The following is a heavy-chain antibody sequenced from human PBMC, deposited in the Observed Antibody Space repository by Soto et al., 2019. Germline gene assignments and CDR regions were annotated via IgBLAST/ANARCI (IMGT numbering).Heavy chain of an antibody. CDR1: GFTFSSYA. CDR2: ISGSGGST. J-gene: IGHJ6*02. Sequence: GGSLRLSCAASGFTFSSYAMSWVRQAPGKGLEWVSAISGSGGSTFYADSVKGRFTISRDNSKDTLYLQMNSLRVEDTAVYYCARDIAYSNYDMSVGVWANYYYGMDVWGQGTTVTVSS. CDR3: ARDIAYSNYDMSVGVWANYYYGMDV. D-gene: IGHD3-16*01. V-gene: IGHV3-23*01.